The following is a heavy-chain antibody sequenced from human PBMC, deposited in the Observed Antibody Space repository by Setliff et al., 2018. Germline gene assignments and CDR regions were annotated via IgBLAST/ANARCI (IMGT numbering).Heavy chain of an antibody. CDR3: ARDTGYCSGSNCYSMEDY. Sequence: ASVKVSCKASGYTFTSYGISWVRQAPGQGLEWMGWISAYNGNTNYAQKLQGRVTMTTDTSTSTAYMELRSLRSDDTAVYYCARDTGYCSGSNCYSMEDYWGQGTLVTVSS. CDR1: GYTFTSYG. CDR2: ISAYNGNT. J-gene: IGHJ4*02. V-gene: IGHV1-18*01. D-gene: IGHD2-15*01.